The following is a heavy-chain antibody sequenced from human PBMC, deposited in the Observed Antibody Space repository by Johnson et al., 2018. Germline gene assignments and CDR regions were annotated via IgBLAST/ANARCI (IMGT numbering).Heavy chain of an antibody. Sequence: EVELVESGGGLVKPGGSLGLSCAASGFTLSSYSMNWVRQAPGKGLEWVSSISSSSTYIYYAASVNGRFTISRYNAKNSLSLQMNILRDEDTAVYFCVKKPKYSSPSGNQPGAFDIWGQGTVVTVSS. CDR1: GFTLSSYS. V-gene: IGHV3-21*01. CDR3: VKKPKYSSPSGNQPGAFDI. J-gene: IGHJ3*02. CDR2: ISSSSTYI. D-gene: IGHD6-6*01.